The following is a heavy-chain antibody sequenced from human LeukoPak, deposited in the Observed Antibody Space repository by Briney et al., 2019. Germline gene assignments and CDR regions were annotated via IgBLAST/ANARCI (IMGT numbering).Heavy chain of an antibody. V-gene: IGHV1-18*01. CDR1: GYTFSNYP. D-gene: IGHD3-22*01. CDR2: ISAYNGNT. J-gene: IGHJ4*02. CDR3: ARVDYYDSIGHSD. Sequence: ASVTVSCKASGYTFSNYPMNWVRQAPGQGLEWMGWISAYNGNTNYAQKLQGRVTMTTDTSTSTAYMELRSLRSDDTAVYYCARVDYYDSIGHSDWGQGTLVTVSS.